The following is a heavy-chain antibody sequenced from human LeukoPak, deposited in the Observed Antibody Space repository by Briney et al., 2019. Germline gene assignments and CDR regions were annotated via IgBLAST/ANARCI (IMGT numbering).Heavy chain of an antibody. Sequence: GGSLRLSCAASGFTFSSHWMSWVRQAPGKGLEWVANIKQDGSEKYYVDSVKGRFTISRDNAKNSLYLQMNSLRAEDTAVYYCARTWIAVSFDYWGQGTLVTVSS. V-gene: IGHV3-7*01. CDR1: GFTFSSHW. J-gene: IGHJ4*02. CDR2: IKQDGSEK. D-gene: IGHD2-21*01. CDR3: ARTWIAVSFDY.